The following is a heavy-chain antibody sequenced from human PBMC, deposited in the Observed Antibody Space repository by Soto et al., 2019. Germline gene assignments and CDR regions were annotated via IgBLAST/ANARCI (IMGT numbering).Heavy chain of an antibody. V-gene: IGHV4-31*03. CDR3: AREGGGIAARVFDY. J-gene: IGHJ4*02. CDR1: GGSISSGGYY. CDR2: IYYSGST. D-gene: IGHD6-6*01. Sequence: TLSLTCTVSGGSISSGGYYWSWIRQHPGKGLEWIGYIYYSGSTYYNPSLKSRVTISVDTSKNQFSLKLSSVPAADTAVYYCAREGGGIAARVFDYWGQGTLVTVSS.